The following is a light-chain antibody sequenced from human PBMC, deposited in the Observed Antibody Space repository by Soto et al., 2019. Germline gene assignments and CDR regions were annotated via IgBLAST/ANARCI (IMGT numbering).Light chain of an antibody. J-gene: IGKJ4*01. Sequence: IQLTQSPSSLSASVGDSVTITCRASQGISRYLSWYQQKPGRAPNLLISAASTLQSGVAARFSGSGSVTDFTLSITSLQPEDFATYYCQQLNTYPVTFGGGTKVEIK. CDR1: QGISRY. CDR2: AAS. V-gene: IGKV1-9*01. CDR3: QQLNTYPVT.